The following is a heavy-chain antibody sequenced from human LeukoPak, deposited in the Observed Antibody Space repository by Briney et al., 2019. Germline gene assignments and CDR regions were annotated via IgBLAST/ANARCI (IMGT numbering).Heavy chain of an antibody. Sequence: GGSLRLSCAASGFTFSSSGMHWVRQAPGRGLEWVAIIWYDGSNKYYVDSVKGRFTISRDNAKNSLYLQMNSLRAEDTAVYYCARGDFDIVVVPAAMGLGYYYYGMDVWGQGTTVTVSS. CDR2: IWYDGSNK. D-gene: IGHD2-2*01. J-gene: IGHJ6*02. CDR3: ARGDFDIVVVPAAMGLGYYYYGMDV. V-gene: IGHV3-33*01. CDR1: GFTFSSSG.